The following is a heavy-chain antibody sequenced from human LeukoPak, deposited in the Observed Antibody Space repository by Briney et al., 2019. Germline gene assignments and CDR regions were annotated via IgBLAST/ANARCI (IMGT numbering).Heavy chain of an antibody. D-gene: IGHD4/OR15-4a*01. CDR1: GDSVSSNIAA. V-gene: IGHV6-1*01. Sequence: SQTLSLTCAISGDSVSSNIAAWNWIRQSPSRGLEWLGRTYYRSKWYKDYAVSVNSRIAINPDTSKNQFSLQLNSVTPEDTAVYFCAGAHGYFDSWGQGTLVTVSS. CDR2: TYYRSKWYK. CDR3: AGAHGYFDS. J-gene: IGHJ4*02.